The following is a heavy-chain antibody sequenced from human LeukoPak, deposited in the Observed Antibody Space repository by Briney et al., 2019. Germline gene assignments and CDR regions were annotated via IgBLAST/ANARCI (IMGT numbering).Heavy chain of an antibody. CDR2: ISSSGSTI. V-gene: IGHV3-11*01. J-gene: IGHJ4*02. D-gene: IGHD3-10*01. CDR1: GFTFSDYY. Sequence: PGGSLRLSCAASGFTFSDYYMSWIRQAPGKELEWVSYISSSGSTIYYADSVKGRFTISRDNAKNSLYLQMNSLRAEDTALYYCAKDKTYGLDYWGQGTLVTVSS. CDR3: AKDKTYGLDY.